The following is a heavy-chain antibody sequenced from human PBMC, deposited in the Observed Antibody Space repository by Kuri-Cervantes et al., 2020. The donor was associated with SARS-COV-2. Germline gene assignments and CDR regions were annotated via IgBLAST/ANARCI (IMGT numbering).Heavy chain of an antibody. D-gene: IGHD3-22*01. J-gene: IGHJ4*02. V-gene: IGHV3-48*04. CDR2: ISSSGSTI. CDR3: ARLHYYDSWDY. Sequence: GESLKISCAASGFTFSSYWMSWVRQAPGKGLEWVSYISSSGSTIYYADSVKGRFTISRDNAKNSLYLQMNSLRAEDTAVYYCARLHYYDSWDYWGQGTLVTVSS. CDR1: GFTFSSYW.